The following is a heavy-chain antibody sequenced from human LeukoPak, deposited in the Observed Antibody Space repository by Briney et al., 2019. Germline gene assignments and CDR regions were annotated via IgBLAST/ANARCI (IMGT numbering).Heavy chain of an antibody. D-gene: IGHD3-9*01. Sequence: ASVKVSCKASGYTFTSYGISWVRQAPGQGLEWMGWISAYNGNTNYAQKLQGRVNMTTDTSTSTAYMELRSLRSDDTAVYYCASMYYDILTGYYNVGAFDIWGQETMVTVSS. J-gene: IGHJ3*02. CDR1: GYTFTSYG. CDR3: ASMYYDILTGYYNVGAFDI. V-gene: IGHV1-18*01. CDR2: ISAYNGNT.